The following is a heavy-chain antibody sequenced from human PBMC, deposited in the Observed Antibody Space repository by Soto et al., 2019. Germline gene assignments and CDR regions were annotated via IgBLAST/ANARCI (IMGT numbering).Heavy chain of an antibody. Sequence: GGSLILSCAASGFTFSSYSMNWVRQAPGKGLEWVSSISSSSSYIYYADSVKGRFTISRDNAKNSLYLQMNSLRAEDTAVYYCARGDYDILTGPVPYFYYGMDVWGQGTTVTVSS. CDR3: ARGDYDILTGPVPYFYYGMDV. CDR2: ISSSSSYI. J-gene: IGHJ6*02. D-gene: IGHD3-9*01. V-gene: IGHV3-21*01. CDR1: GFTFSSYS.